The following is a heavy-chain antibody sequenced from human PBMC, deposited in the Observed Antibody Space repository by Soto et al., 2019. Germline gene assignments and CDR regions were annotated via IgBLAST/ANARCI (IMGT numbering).Heavy chain of an antibody. J-gene: IGHJ6*02. CDR3: ARDLGGPLRHYYYGMDV. Sequence: GGSLRLSCAASGFTFSSYWMHWVRQAPGKGLVWVSRINSDGSSTSYADSVKGRFTISRDNAKNTLYLQMNSLRAEDTAVYYCARDLGGPLRHYYYGMDVWGQGTTVTVSS. CDR2: INSDGSST. D-gene: IGHD2-15*01. V-gene: IGHV3-74*01. CDR1: GFTFSSYW.